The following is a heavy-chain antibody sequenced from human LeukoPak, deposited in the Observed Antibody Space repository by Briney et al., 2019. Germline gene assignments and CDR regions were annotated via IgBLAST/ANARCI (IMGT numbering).Heavy chain of an antibody. Sequence: GGSLRLSCAASGFTFSSYWMSWVRQAPGKGLEWVANIKQDGSEKYYVDSVKGRFTISRDNAKNSLYLQMNSLRAKDTAVYYCAREARRDGYNYWYYYYYMDVWGKGTTVTVSS. CDR1: GFTFSSYW. J-gene: IGHJ6*03. V-gene: IGHV3-7*01. CDR2: IKQDGSEK. D-gene: IGHD5-24*01. CDR3: AREARRDGYNYWYYYYYMDV.